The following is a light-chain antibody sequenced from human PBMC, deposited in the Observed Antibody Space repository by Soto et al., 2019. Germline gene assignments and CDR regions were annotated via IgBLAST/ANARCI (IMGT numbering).Light chain of an antibody. V-gene: IGLV4-69*01. J-gene: IGLJ3*02. CDR1: SGHSSYA. CDR3: QTWGTGIRV. Sequence: QLVLTQPPSASASLGASVKLTCTLSSGHSSYAIAWHQQQPEKGPRYLMKLNSDGSHSKGDGIPDRFSGSSSGAECYLTISSLQSEDEADYYCQTWGTGIRVFGGGTKVTVL. CDR2: LNSDGSH.